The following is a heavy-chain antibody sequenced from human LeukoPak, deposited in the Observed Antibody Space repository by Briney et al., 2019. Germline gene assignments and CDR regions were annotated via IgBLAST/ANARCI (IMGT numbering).Heavy chain of an antibody. J-gene: IGHJ4*02. V-gene: IGHV3-7*03. Sequence: PGGSLRLSCVASGFSFNNYRMTWVRQAPGKGLEWVANIKQDGSEEQYVDSVKGRFAISRDNAKKSLYLQINTLRAEDTAVYYCVRGPHIAATSYWGQGTLVTVSS. CDR2: IKQDGSEE. CDR1: GFSFNNYR. CDR3: VRGPHIAATSY. D-gene: IGHD6-25*01.